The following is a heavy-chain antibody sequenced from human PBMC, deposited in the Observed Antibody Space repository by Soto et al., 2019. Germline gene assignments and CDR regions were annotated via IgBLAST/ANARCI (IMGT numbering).Heavy chain of an antibody. V-gene: IGHV5-51*01. D-gene: IGHD3-3*01. CDR2: IYPDDSDT. CDR1: GFNFPTFW. CDR3: ARGKXSSPRGGLEV. J-gene: IGHJ4*02. Sequence: GASLKISCKHSGFNFPTFWIAWVRQMPVKGLEWMGTIYPDDSDTRYSPSFQGQVTISADKSIQTAYLQWGSLKASDSALYYCARGKXSSPRGGLEVWGQGTPVTVSS.